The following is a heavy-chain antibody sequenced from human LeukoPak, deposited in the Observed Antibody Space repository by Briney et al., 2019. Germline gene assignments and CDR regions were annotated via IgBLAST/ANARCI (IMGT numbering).Heavy chain of an antibody. CDR2: IYYSGST. J-gene: IGHJ4*02. CDR3: ARWVDYGSGSYYNPVGLDY. V-gene: IGHV4-59*08. CDR1: GGSISSYY. D-gene: IGHD3-10*01. Sequence: SETLSLTCTVSGGSISSYYWGWIRQPPGKGLEWIGYIYYSGSTNYNPSLKSRVTISVDTSKNQFSLKLSSVTAADTAVYYCARWVDYGSGSYYNPVGLDYWGQGTLVTVSS.